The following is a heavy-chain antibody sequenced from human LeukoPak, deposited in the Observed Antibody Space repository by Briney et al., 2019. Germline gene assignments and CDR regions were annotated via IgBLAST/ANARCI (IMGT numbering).Heavy chain of an antibody. Sequence: GGSLRLSCAASGFTFSSYAMSWVRQAPGKGLAGVAAISGSGGSTYYADSVKGRFTSSRDNSKNTLYLQMNSLRAEDTAVYSCASSRYSSGWYPTLYYFDYWGQGTLVTVSS. CDR1: GFTFSSYA. J-gene: IGHJ4*02. V-gene: IGHV3-23*01. D-gene: IGHD6-19*01. CDR2: ISGSGGST. CDR3: ASSRYSSGWYPTLYYFDY.